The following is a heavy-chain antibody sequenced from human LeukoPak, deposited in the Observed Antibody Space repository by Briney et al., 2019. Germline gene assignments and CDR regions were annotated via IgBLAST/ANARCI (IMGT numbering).Heavy chain of an antibody. Sequence: GGSLRLSCAASGFTFSSYSMSWVRQAPGKGLERVSSIGSSSSYIYYADSVKGRFTISRDNSKNTLYLQMNSLRAEDTAVYYCARDQGGHYGSGSLFDYWGQGTLVTVSS. J-gene: IGHJ4*02. CDR1: GFTFSSYS. CDR3: ARDQGGHYGSGSLFDY. D-gene: IGHD3-10*01. CDR2: IGSSSSYI. V-gene: IGHV3-21*01.